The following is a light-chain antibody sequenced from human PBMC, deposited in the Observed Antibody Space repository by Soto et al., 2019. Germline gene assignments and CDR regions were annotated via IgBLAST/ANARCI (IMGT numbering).Light chain of an antibody. CDR1: QSVSSY. Sequence: EIVLTKSPATLSLYPRERATLSFRSSQSVSSYLAWYQQKPGQAPRLLIYGASNRATGIPARFSGSGSGTDFTLTISSLEPEDSAVYYCLQRSNWLTFGGGTKVDFK. CDR2: GAS. CDR3: LQRSNWLT. J-gene: IGKJ4*01. V-gene: IGKV3-11*01.